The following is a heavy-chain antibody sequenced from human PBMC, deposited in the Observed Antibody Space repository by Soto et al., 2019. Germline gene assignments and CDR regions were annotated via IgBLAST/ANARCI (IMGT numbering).Heavy chain of an antibody. CDR1: GYTFTGYY. CDR3: ARSWIAVAGTGYYYYGMDV. V-gene: IGHV1-2*02. D-gene: IGHD6-19*01. CDR2: INPNSGGT. Sequence: APVKVSCKASGYTFTGYYMHWVRQAPGQGLEWMGWINPNSGGTNYAQKFQGRVTMTRDTSISTAYMELSRLRSDDTAVYYCARSWIAVAGTGYYYYGMDVWGQGTTVTVSS. J-gene: IGHJ6*02.